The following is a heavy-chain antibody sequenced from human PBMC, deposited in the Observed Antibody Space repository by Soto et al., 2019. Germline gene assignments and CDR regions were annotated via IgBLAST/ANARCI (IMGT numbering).Heavy chain of an antibody. CDR1: GFTFSSYW. V-gene: IGHV3-7*01. CDR2: IKQDGSEK. J-gene: IGHJ4*02. CDR3: ARGLTREPVSRAYYFDY. Sequence: GGSLRLSCAASGFTFSSYWMSWVRQAPGKGLEWVANIKQDGSEKYYVDSVKGRFTISRDNAKNSLYLQMNSLRAEDTAVYYCARGLTREPVSRAYYFDYWGQGTLVTVSS.